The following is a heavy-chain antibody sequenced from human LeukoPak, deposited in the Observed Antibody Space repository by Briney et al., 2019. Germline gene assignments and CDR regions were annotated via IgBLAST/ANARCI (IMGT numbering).Heavy chain of an antibody. CDR2: ISSSSSYI. V-gene: IGHV3-21*01. J-gene: IGHJ4*02. CDR1: GFTFSSYE. D-gene: IGHD3-9*01. CDR3: ARTHYDILTGFDY. Sequence: GGSLGLSCAASGFTFSSYEMNWVRQAPGKGLEWVSSISSSSSYIYYADSVKGRFTISRDNAKNSLYLQMNSLRAEDTAVYYCARTHYDILTGFDYWGQGTLVTVSS.